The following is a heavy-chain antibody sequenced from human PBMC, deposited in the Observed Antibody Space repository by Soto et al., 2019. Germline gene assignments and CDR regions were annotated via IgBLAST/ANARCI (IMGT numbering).Heavy chain of an antibody. Sequence: PSETLSLTCSVSGGSISSGGYYWSWIRQLPGKGLEWIGYVYYSGGTHYNPSLQSRVTVSVDTSRNQFSLKLTSVTAADTAVYYCARDSAWYYFDYWGRGTLVTVSS. CDR1: GGSISSGGYY. CDR2: VYYSGGT. J-gene: IGHJ4*02. CDR3: ARDSAWYYFDY. V-gene: IGHV4-31*03. D-gene: IGHD6-19*01.